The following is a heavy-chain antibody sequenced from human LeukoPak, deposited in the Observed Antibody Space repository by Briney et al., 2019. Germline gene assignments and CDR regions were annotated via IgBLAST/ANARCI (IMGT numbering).Heavy chain of an antibody. CDR2: INHSGST. D-gene: IGHD3-10*01. CDR3: ARDTATAYGSGSQTFYYYYMDV. Sequence: PSETLSLTCAVHGASFSGYYWSWIRQPPGKGLEWIGEINHSGSTNYNPSLKSRVTISVDTSKNQFSLKLSSVTAADTAVYYCARDTATAYGSGSQTFYYYYMDVWGKGTTVTVSS. V-gene: IGHV4-34*01. CDR1: GASFSGYY. J-gene: IGHJ6*03.